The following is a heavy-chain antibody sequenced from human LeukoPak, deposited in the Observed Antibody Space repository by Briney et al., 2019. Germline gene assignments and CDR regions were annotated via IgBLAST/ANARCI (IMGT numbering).Heavy chain of an antibody. CDR2: IYYSGST. J-gene: IGHJ5*02. V-gene: IGHV4-39*01. CDR3: ARPARAPTSWFDP. Sequence: PSETLSLTCTVSGGSISSSSYYWGWIRQPPGKGLEWIGSIYYSGSTYYNPSLKSRVTISVDTSKNQFSLKLSSVTAADTAVYYCARPARAPTSWFDPWGQGTLVTVSS. CDR1: GGSISSSSYY.